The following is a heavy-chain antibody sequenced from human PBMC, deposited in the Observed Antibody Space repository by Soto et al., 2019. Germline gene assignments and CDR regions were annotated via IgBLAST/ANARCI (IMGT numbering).Heavy chain of an antibody. CDR1: GASIISGGYY. J-gene: IGHJ4*02. CDR3: ARASKGYSSGYYYLNYYFDY. D-gene: IGHD3-22*01. Sequence: PSETLSLACTVSGASIISGGYYWSWIRQHPGKGVECMVYIYYSVSTYYNPSLKSRFTISVDTSKNQFSLKLSSVTAADTAVYYCARASKGYSSGYYYLNYYFDYWGQGTLVTVSS. CDR2: IYYSVST. V-gene: IGHV4-31*03.